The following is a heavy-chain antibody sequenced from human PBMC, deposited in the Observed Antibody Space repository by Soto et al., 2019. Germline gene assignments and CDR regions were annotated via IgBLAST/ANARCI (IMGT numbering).Heavy chain of an antibody. CDR3: ASASGYANYAFDI. CDR2: IIPIFGTA. Sequence: ASVKVSCKASGGTFSSYAISWVRQAPGQGLEWMGGIIPIFGTANYAQKFQGRVTITADESTSTAYMELSSLRSEDTAVYYCASASGYANYAFDIWGQGTMVTVSS. V-gene: IGHV1-69*13. D-gene: IGHD5-12*01. J-gene: IGHJ3*02. CDR1: GGTFSSYA.